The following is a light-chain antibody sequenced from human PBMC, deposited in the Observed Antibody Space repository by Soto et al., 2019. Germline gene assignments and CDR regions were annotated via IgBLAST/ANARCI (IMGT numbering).Light chain of an antibody. CDR1: SSDVGGYNY. V-gene: IGLV2-14*01. Sequence: QSALTQPASVSGSPGQSITISCTGTSSDVGGYNYVSWYQQHPGKAPKLMIYDVSNRPSGVSNRFSGSKFGNTASLTISRLQAEDEADYYSSSYTSSSTRVFVTGIKLTFL. CDR2: DVS. J-gene: IGLJ1*01. CDR3: SSYTSSSTRV.